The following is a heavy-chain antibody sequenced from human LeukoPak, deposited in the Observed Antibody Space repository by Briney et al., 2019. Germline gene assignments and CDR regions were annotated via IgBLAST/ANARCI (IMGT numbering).Heavy chain of an antibody. D-gene: IGHD3-10*01. J-gene: IGHJ3*02. CDR2: MNPNSGNT. CDR1: GYTFTSYD. Sequence: ASVKLSCKASGYTFTSYDINWVRQATGQGLEWMGWMNPNSGNTGYAQKFQGRVTMTRNTSISTAYMELSSLRSEDTAVYYCAREDALWFGELLFDAFDIWGQGTMVTVSS. V-gene: IGHV1-8*01. CDR3: AREDALWFGELLFDAFDI.